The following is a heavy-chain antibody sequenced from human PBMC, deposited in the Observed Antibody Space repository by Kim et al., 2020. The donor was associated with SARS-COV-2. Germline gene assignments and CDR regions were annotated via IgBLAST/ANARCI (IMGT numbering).Heavy chain of an antibody. J-gene: IGHJ6*03. Sequence: SETLSLTCTVSGGSISSSTYYWAWIRQPPGKGLEWIATVHSSGSSHYNTSLKGRATISVDTSKNQFSLRLSSVTAADTAVYFCARHLEYYYYYMDVWGKG. CDR3: ARHLEYYYYYMDV. V-gene: IGHV4-39*01. CDR1: GGSISSSTYY. CDR2: VHSSGSS.